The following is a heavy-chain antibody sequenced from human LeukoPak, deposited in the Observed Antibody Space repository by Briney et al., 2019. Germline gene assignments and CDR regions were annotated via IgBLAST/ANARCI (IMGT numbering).Heavy chain of an antibody. Sequence: ASVKVSCKAFGYPFTGYYMHWVRQAPGQGLEWMGQFDPNNSGTSYAPKFQGRVTVTRDTSVSTAYMELSSLRSEDTAVYYCARDDIAAAGIFDYWGQGTLVTVSS. CDR1: GYPFTGYY. J-gene: IGHJ4*02. CDR3: ARDDIAAAGIFDY. D-gene: IGHD6-13*01. CDR2: FDPNNSGT. V-gene: IGHV1-2*06.